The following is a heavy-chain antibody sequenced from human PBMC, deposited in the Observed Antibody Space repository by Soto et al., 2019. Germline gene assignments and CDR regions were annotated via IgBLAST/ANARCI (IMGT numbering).Heavy chain of an antibody. CDR3: ASRLGDPGRLYFDY. V-gene: IGHV4-34*01. CDR2: INHSGST. Sequence: SSETLSLTCAVYGGSLSGYYWSWIRQPPGKGLERIGEINHSGSTKYNPSIKSRVNISVDTSKNQLSLNLSSVTAADTAVYYCASRLGDPGRLYFDYWGQGTLVTVSS. D-gene: IGHD3-16*01. CDR1: GGSLSGYY. J-gene: IGHJ4*02.